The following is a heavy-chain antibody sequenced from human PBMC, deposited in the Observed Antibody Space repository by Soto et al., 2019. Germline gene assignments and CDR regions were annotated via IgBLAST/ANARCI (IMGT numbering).Heavy chain of an antibody. Sequence: EVQRLESGGGLVQPGWSLRLSCAASGFTFSSYAMSWVRQAPGKGLEWVSAISGSGGSTYYADSVKGRFTISKDSSKNTLYLQMSSLRAEDTAVYYCAKAEAVAGTWDYWGQGTLVTVSS. CDR2: ISGSGGST. J-gene: IGHJ4*02. D-gene: IGHD6-19*01. CDR1: GFTFSSYA. CDR3: AKAEAVAGTWDY. V-gene: IGHV3-23*01.